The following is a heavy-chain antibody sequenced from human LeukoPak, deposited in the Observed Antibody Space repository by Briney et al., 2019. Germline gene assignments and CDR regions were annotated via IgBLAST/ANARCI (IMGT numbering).Heavy chain of an antibody. Sequence: HGASLKISCKGSGYSFTSYWIGWVRQLPGKGLEWMGIIYPDDSYTRYSPSFQGQVTISADKSISTAYLQWSSLKASDTAIYYCARQALGYCSGGSCYHFDYWGQGTLVTVSS. CDR3: ARQALGYCSGGSCYHFDY. CDR2: IYPDDSYT. D-gene: IGHD2-15*01. V-gene: IGHV5-51*01. CDR1: GYSFTSYW. J-gene: IGHJ4*02.